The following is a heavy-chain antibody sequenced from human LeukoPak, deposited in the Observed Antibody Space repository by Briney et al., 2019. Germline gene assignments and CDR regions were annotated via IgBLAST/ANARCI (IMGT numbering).Heavy chain of an antibody. J-gene: IGHJ2*01. CDR2: IYHSGST. CDR3: ARGEITILGSGFDL. CDR1: GGSISSYY. Sequence: SETLSLTCTVSGGSISSYYWGWIRQPPGKGLEWIGSIYHSGSTYYNPSLKSRVTISVDTSKNQFSLKLSSVTAADTAVYYCARGEITILGSGFDLWGRGTLVTVSS. V-gene: IGHV4-38-2*02. D-gene: IGHD3-3*01.